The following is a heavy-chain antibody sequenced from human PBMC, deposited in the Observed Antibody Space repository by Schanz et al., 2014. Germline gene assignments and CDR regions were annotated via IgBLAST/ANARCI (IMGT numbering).Heavy chain of an antibody. J-gene: IGHJ4*03. CDR3: ARDSGSHYLVDY. V-gene: IGHV3-48*01. Sequence: EVQLVESGGGLVQPGGSLRLSCAASAFIFRSYSMHWVRQAPGKGLEWVSYISRSSSTIYYADSVRGRFTISRDNAKNSLYLQMNSLRAEDTAVYYCARDSGSHYLVDYWGQGTKVTVAS. CDR1: AFIFRSYS. D-gene: IGHD1-26*01. CDR2: ISRSSSTI.